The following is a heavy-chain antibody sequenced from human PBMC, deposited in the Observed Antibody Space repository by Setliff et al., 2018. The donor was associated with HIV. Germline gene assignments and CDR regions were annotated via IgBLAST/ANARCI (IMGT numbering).Heavy chain of an antibody. J-gene: IGHJ4*02. V-gene: IGHV4-38-2*01. Sequence: PSETLSLTCAVSGYSISSGYYWGWIRQPPGKGLEWIGSIYHSGRTYNNPSLKSRVTISVDTSKNQFSLKLTSVTAADTAVYYCARTLRAAAMGYFDYWGQGTLVTVSS. D-gene: IGHD5-18*01. CDR3: ARTLRAAAMGYFDY. CDR2: IYHSGRT. CDR1: GYSISSGYY.